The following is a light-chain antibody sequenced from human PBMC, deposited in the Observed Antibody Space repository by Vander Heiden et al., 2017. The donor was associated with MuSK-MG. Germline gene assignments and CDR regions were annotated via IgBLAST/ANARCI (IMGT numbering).Light chain of an antibody. CDR2: RNN. Sequence: QRVTISCSGSSSNIGSDYVYWYQQLSGTAPKLLVFRNNQRPSGVPDRFSGSKSGTSASLAISGLRSEDEADYYCAAWDDSLSGVVFGGGTKLTVL. CDR1: SSNIGSDY. J-gene: IGLJ2*01. V-gene: IGLV1-47*01. CDR3: AAWDDSLSGVV.